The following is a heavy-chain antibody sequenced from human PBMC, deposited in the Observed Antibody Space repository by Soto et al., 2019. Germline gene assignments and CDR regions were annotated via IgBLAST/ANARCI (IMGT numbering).Heavy chain of an antibody. J-gene: IGHJ5*02. D-gene: IGHD2-2*01. V-gene: IGHV4-30-4*01. Sequence: SETLSLTCSVSGDYIHVGGYYWTWIRQRPGKGLEWMGYIYYTGKTYYNPSLESRLTMSVDRSKNQFSLRLTSVTAADTAVYFCGRDLTSNANCIDPWGLGTLVTVSS. CDR2: IYYTGKT. CDR1: GDYIHVGGYY. CDR3: GRDLTSNANCIDP.